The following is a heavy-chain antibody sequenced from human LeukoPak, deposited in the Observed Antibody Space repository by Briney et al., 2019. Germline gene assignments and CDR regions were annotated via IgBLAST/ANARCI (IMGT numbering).Heavy chain of an antibody. Sequence: SVKVSCKASGGTFSSYGISWVRQAPGHGIVCVGGINPVFGATDYARKFQGRITITADESMSTAYMELSSLRSEDTAVYYCARHSVRAADGLYDAFDIWGQGTMVTVSS. J-gene: IGHJ3*02. CDR2: INPVFGAT. V-gene: IGHV1-69*13. CDR3: ARHSVRAADGLYDAFDI. CDR1: GGTFSSYG. D-gene: IGHD6-13*01.